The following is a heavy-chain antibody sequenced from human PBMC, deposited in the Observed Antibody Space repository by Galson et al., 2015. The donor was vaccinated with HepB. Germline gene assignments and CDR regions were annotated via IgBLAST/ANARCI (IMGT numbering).Heavy chain of an antibody. D-gene: IGHD6-13*01. CDR3: AKDEAASGTEYFQY. CDR1: GFSFSYFP. Sequence: SLRLSCAASGFSFSYFPMHWVRQAPGKGLDWVAVISYTGKYTNYADSGKGRFTISRDNSKNTLYLQMDSLRVDGTAVYYCAKDEAASGTEYFQYWGQGTLVTVSS. CDR2: ISYTGKYT. V-gene: IGHV3-30*04. J-gene: IGHJ1*01.